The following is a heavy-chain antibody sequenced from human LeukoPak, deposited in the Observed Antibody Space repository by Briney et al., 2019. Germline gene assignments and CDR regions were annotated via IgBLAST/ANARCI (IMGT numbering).Heavy chain of an antibody. Sequence: PGGSLRLSCAASGFTFSSYSMHWVRQAPGKGLEWVAVIWYDGSNKYYADSVKGRFTISRDNSKNTLYLQMNSLRAEDTAVYYCARDTGGTGTYFDYWGQGTLTTVSS. V-gene: IGHV3-33*01. CDR1: GFTFSSYS. CDR3: ARDTGGTGTYFDY. D-gene: IGHD1-7*01. J-gene: IGHJ4*02. CDR2: IWYDGSNK.